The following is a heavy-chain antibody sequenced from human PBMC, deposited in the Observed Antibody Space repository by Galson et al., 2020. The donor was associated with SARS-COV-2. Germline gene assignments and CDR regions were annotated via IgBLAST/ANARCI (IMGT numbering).Heavy chain of an antibody. CDR1: GFTFNTCA. J-gene: IGHJ3*01. Sequence: GGSLRLSCEASGFTFNTCALTWVRQGAGKGLEWVASIRAGGTITYYADSVEGRFTISRDNSKNTLYLQMNNLRAEDTAVYFCAKSPVGYSSGTDLRGDFDFWGQGTMVTVSS. CDR2: IRAGGTIT. D-gene: IGHD6-19*01. CDR3: AKSPVGYSSGTDLRGDFDF. V-gene: IGHV3-23*01.